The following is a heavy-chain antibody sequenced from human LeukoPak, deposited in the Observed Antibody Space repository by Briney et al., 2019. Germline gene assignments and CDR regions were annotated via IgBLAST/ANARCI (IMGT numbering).Heavy chain of an antibody. CDR1: GGTFSSYA. CDR2: IIPIFGTA. CDR3: ATRSGSYYFHFDY. J-gene: IGHJ4*02. V-gene: IGHV1-69*13. Sequence: SVKVSCKASGGTFSSYAISWVRQAPGQGLEWMGGIIPIFGTANYAQKFQGRVTITADESTSTAYMELSSLRSEDTAVYYCATRSGSYYFHFDYWGQGTLVTVSS. D-gene: IGHD3-10*01.